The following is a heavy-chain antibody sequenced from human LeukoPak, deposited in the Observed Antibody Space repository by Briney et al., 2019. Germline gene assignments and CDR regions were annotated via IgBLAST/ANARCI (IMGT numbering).Heavy chain of an antibody. V-gene: IGHV1-8*01. Sequence: ASVKVSCKASGYTFTSYDINWVRQATGQGLEWMGWMNPNSGNTGYAQKFQGRVTMTRNTSISTAYMELSSLRSEDTAVYYCARGRRGQWPNNWFDLWGQGTLVTVSS. CDR3: ARGRRGQWPNNWFDL. D-gene: IGHD6-19*01. CDR1: GYTFTSYD. J-gene: IGHJ5*02. CDR2: MNPNSGNT.